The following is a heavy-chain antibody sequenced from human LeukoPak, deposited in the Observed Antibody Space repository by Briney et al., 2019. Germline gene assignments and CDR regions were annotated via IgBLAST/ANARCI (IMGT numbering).Heavy chain of an antibody. CDR1: EFTVSSIY. CDR3: ARRSTIAAPLDY. D-gene: IGHD6-13*01. Sequence: GGSLRLSCAASEFTVSSIYMTWVRQAPGKGLEWVSVIYSGGNTYYADSVKGRFTISRDNSKNTVYLQMNSLRADDTAVYYCARRSTIAAPLDYWGQGTLVTVSS. J-gene: IGHJ4*02. CDR2: IYSGGNT. V-gene: IGHV3-66*04.